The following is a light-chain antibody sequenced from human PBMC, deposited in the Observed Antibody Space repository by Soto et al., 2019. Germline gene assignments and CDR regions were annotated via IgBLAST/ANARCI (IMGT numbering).Light chain of an antibody. Sequence: QSALTQPASVSGSPGQSITISCTRSSTDFENYNLVSWYQHCPDKAPKLIIYEGTKRPSEISDRFSGSESDTTASLIISGLQPEDEADYYCSSYAGSSARVVFGGGTKPPS. V-gene: IGLV2-23*01. CDR2: EGT. CDR1: STDFENYNL. CDR3: SSYAGSSARVV. J-gene: IGLJ2*01.